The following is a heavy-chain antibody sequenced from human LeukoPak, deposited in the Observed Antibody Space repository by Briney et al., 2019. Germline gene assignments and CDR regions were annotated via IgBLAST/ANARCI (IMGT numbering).Heavy chain of an antibody. D-gene: IGHD3-10*01. CDR2: ISSSSSYI. CDR3: AIGGDAYGSGKSNWFDP. Sequence: GGSLRLSCAASGFTFSSYSMNWVRQAPGKGLEWVSSISSSSSYIHYTDSVKGRFTISRDNAKNSLYLQMNSLRAEDTAVYYCAIGGDAYGSGKSNWFDPWGQGTLVTVSS. CDR1: GFTFSSYS. V-gene: IGHV3-21*01. J-gene: IGHJ5*02.